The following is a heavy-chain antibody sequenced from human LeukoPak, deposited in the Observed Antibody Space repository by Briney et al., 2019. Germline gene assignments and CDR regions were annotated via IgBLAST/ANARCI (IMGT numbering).Heavy chain of an antibody. J-gene: IGHJ4*02. CDR3: AKDQYYYDSSGYFDY. CDR1: GFTFDDYA. CDR2: ISWNSGSI. D-gene: IGHD3-22*01. Sequence: GGSLRLSCAASGFTFDDYAMHWVRQAPGKGLEWVSGISWNSGSIGYADPVKGRFTISRDNAKNSLYLQMNSLRAEDTALYYCAKDQYYYDSSGYFDYWGQGTLVTVSS. V-gene: IGHV3-9*01.